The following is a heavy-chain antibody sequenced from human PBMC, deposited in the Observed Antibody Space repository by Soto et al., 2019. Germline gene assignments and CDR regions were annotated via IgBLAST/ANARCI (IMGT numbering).Heavy chain of an antibody. Sequence: ASVKVSCKAPADTFTSYYIHWVRQAPGHGLEWMGIINPNGGSTRFAQTFQGRVTMTRDTSTSTVYMELSSLRSEDTAVYYCARDKSGSYLYYGMDVWGQGTTVTVSS. CDR2: INPNGGST. CDR1: ADTFTSYY. CDR3: ARDKSGSYLYYGMDV. V-gene: IGHV1-46*01. J-gene: IGHJ6*02. D-gene: IGHD1-26*01.